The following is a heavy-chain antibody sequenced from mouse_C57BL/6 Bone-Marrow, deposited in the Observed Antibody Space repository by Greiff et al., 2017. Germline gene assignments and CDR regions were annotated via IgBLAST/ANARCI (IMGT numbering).Heavy chain of an antibody. CDR3: TRGGQLMPWFAY. V-gene: IGHV5-9-1*02. Sequence: DVMLVESGEGLVKPGGSLKLSCAASGFTFSSYAMSWVRQTPEKRLEWVAYISSCGDYIYYADPVKGRFSIFRDNARNTLYLQRGSLKSEDTAMYYSTRGGQLMPWFAYWGKGTLVTVSA. CDR1: GFTFSSYA. J-gene: IGHJ3*01. CDR2: ISSCGDYI. D-gene: IGHD3-2*02.